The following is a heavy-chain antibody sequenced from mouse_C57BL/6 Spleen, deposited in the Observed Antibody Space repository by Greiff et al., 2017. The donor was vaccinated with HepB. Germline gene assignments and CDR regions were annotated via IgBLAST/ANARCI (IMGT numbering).Heavy chain of an antibody. D-gene: IGHD1-1*01. CDR2: ISSGSSTI. CDR1: GFTFSDYG. Sequence: EVKLQESGGGLVKPGGSLKLSCAASGFTFSDYGMHWVRQAPEKGLEWVAYISSGSSTIYYADTVKGRFTISRDNAKNTLFLQMTSLRSEDTAMYYCARLYGSSYGNYFDYWGQGTTLTVSS. V-gene: IGHV5-17*01. J-gene: IGHJ2*01. CDR3: ARLYGSSYGNYFDY.